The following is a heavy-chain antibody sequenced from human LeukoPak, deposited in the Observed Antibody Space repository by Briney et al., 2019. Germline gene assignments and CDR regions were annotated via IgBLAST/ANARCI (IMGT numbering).Heavy chain of an antibody. Sequence: SETLSLTCTVSGGSISSYYWSWIRQPPGKGLEWIGYIYYSGSTNYNPSLKSRVTISVDTSKNQFSLKLSSVTAADTAVYYCARAVVPAGYYYYYMDVWGKGTTVTVSS. CDR3: ARAVVPAGYYYYYMDV. D-gene: IGHD2-2*01. J-gene: IGHJ6*03. CDR2: IYYSGST. V-gene: IGHV4-59*01. CDR1: GGSISSYY.